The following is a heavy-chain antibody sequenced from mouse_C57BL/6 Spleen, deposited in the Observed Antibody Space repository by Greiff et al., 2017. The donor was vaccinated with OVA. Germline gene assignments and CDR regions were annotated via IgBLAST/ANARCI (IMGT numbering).Heavy chain of an antibody. CDR2: IYPGDGDT. CDR3: ARYPPPPGAMDY. V-gene: IGHV1-82*01. J-gene: IGHJ4*01. CDR1: GYAFSSSW. Sequence: QVQLKESGPELVKPGASVKISCKASGYAFSSSWMNWVKQRPGKGLEWIGRIYPGDGDTNYNGKVKGKATLTADKSSSTAYMQLSSLTSEDSAVYFCARYPPPPGAMDYWGQGTSVTVSS.